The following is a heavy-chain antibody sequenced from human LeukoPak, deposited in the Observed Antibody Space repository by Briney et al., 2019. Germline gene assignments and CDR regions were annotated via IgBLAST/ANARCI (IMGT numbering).Heavy chain of an antibody. J-gene: IGHJ4*02. Sequence: GESLQISCKGSEYIFTSYWIGWVRQVPGKALEWMGIIYPGDSDTRYSPSFHGQVPISADKSLRPPYLQWSSLKASDTAMYYCASAYSSGPTDPCDYWGQGTLVTVSS. D-gene: IGHD6-19*01. CDR1: EYIFTSYW. CDR3: ASAYSSGPTDPCDY. CDR2: IYPGDSDT. V-gene: IGHV5-51*01.